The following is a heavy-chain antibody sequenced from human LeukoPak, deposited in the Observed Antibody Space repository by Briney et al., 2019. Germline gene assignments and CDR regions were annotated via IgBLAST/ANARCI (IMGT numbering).Heavy chain of an antibody. V-gene: IGHV3-7*01. D-gene: IGHD4-17*01. CDR2: IKPDGSAQ. CDR1: GFTLSSYS. J-gene: IGHJ4*02. Sequence: QSGGSLRLSCAASGFTLSSYSMNWVRQAPGNGLGWVATIKPDGSAQYYVDSVKGRFTIYRDNAKNSVFLQINSLRAEDTAVYYCASSWVWVTTVTRDYWGQGTLVTVSS. CDR3: ASSWVWVTTVTRDY.